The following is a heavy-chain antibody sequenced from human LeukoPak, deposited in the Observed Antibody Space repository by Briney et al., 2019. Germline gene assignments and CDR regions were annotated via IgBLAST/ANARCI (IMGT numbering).Heavy chain of an antibody. CDR3: ARGLGYSDYTPFGY. Sequence: SQTLSLTCTVSGGSISSGGYYWTWIRQHPGEGLEWIGHIYYSGSTDYNPSLKSRVTISVDTSKNQFSLKLRSVTAADTAVYYCARGLGYSDYTPFGYWGQGTLVTVSS. CDR2: IYYSGST. V-gene: IGHV4-31*03. D-gene: IGHD4-11*01. J-gene: IGHJ4*02. CDR1: GGSISSGGYY.